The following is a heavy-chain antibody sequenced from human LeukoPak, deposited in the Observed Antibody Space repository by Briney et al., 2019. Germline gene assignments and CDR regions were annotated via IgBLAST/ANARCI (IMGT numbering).Heavy chain of an antibody. J-gene: IGHJ6*02. CDR1: GFTFSTYE. D-gene: IGHD3-22*01. CDR3: AREGSDGSGYAAYYYGMDV. Sequence: GGSLRLSCAAYGFTFSTYEMNWVRQAPGKGLEWVSYRSSRGTTIYYADSVKGRFTISRDNAKNSLDLQMNSMRAEDTAVYYCAREGSDGSGYAAYYYGMDVRGQGATVTVSS. CDR2: RSSRGTTI. V-gene: IGHV3-48*03.